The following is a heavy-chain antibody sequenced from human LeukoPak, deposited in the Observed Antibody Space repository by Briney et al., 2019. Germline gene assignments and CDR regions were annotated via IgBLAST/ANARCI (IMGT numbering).Heavy chain of an antibody. J-gene: IGHJ4*02. V-gene: IGHV3-49*04. CDR2: IRSKAYGGTT. Sequence: GGSLRLSCTASGFTFGDYAMSWVRQAPGKGLEWVGFIRSKAYGGTTEYAASVKGRFTISRDDSKSIAYLQMNSLKTEDTAVYYCTREGSGYSSGWYSDYWGQGTLVTVSS. D-gene: IGHD6-19*01. CDR3: TREGSGYSSGWYSDY. CDR1: GFTFGDYA.